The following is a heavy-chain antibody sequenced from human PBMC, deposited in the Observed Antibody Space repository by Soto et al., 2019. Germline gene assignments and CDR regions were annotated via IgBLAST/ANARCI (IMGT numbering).Heavy chain of an antibody. V-gene: IGHV4-34*01. Sequence: QVQLQQWGAGLLKPSETLSLTCAVYGGSFSGYQWSWIRQTPGKGLEWIGEINDSGNINYNPSLKSRVTILVDTAKKQISLKLSSVTAADTAVYYCARGLIVRFGELSRRGGYYYYMDVWGKGTTVTVSS. CDR3: ARGLIVRFGELSRRGGYYYYMDV. D-gene: IGHD3-10*01. CDR1: GGSFSGYQ. CDR2: INDSGNI. J-gene: IGHJ6*03.